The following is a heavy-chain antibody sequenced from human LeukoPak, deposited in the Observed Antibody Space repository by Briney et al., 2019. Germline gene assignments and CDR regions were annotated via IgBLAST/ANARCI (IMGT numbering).Heavy chain of an antibody. D-gene: IGHD2-15*01. V-gene: IGHV3-11*01. CDR1: GFTFSDYY. J-gene: IGHJ4*02. Sequence: GGSLRLSCAASGFTFSDYYMSCIRQAPGKGLEWVSYIGSSGSTIFYADSVKGRFTISRDNARNSLYLQMNSLRAEDTAVYYCASGGVARDYWGQGTLVTVSS. CDR2: IGSSGSTI. CDR3: ASGGVARDY.